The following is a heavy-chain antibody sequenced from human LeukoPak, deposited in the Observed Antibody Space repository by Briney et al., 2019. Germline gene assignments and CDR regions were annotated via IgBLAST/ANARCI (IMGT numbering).Heavy chain of an antibody. CDR2: IYYRGNT. D-gene: IGHD1-1*01. J-gene: IGHJ4*02. V-gene: IGHV4-59*02. CDR3: ARAGNNWSFDY. Sequence: SETLSLTCTVSGDSVSIYYWSWIRQPPGKGLVWIGYIYYRGNTNYNTSLKSRVTMAVDTSKNQFSLKVSSVTAADTAVYYCARAGNNWSFDYWGQGTLVTVSS. CDR1: GDSVSIYY.